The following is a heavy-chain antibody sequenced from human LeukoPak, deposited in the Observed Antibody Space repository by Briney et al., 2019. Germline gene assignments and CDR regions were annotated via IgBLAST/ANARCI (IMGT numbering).Heavy chain of an antibody. CDR2: INHSGST. Sequence: SETLSLTCAVYGGSFSGYSWSWIRQPPGKGLEWIGEINHSGSTNYNPSLKSRVTISVDTSKNQFSLKLSSVTAADTAVYYCARYAGVIAAAGTSFDYWGQGTLVTVSS. D-gene: IGHD6-13*01. J-gene: IGHJ4*02. CDR1: GGSFSGYS. V-gene: IGHV4-34*01. CDR3: ARYAGVIAAAGTSFDY.